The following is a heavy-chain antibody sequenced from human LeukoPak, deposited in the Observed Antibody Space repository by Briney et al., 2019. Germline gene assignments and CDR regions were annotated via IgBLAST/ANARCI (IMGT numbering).Heavy chain of an antibody. CDR1: GCTVSSNY. CDR3: ARAGPAAGIDY. J-gene: IGHJ4*02. CDR2: IYSGGST. V-gene: IGHV3-53*01. D-gene: IGHD6-13*01. Sequence: GGSLRLSCAASGCTVSSNYMSWVRQAPGKGLEWVSVIYSGGSTYYADSVKGRFTISRDNSKNTLYLQMNSLRAEDTAVYYCARAGPAAGIDYWGQGTLVTVSS.